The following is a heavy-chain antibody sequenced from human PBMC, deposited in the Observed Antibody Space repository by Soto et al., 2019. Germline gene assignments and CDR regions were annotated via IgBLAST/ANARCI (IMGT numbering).Heavy chain of an antibody. CDR1: GFTFSSYW. Sequence: GGSLRLSCAASGFTFSSYWMSWVRQAPGKGLEWVANIKQDGSEKYYVDSVKGRFTISRDNAKNSLYLQMNSLRAEDTAVYYCARVVGIAAAGYWFDPWGQGTLVTVSS. CDR3: ARVVGIAAAGYWFDP. CDR2: IKQDGSEK. J-gene: IGHJ5*02. V-gene: IGHV3-7*01. D-gene: IGHD6-13*01.